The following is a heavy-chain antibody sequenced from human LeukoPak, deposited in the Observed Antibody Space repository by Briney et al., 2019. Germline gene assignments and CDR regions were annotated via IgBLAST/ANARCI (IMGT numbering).Heavy chain of an antibody. V-gene: IGHV3-30-3*01. J-gene: IGHJ6*03. Sequence: GGSLRLSCAASGFTFSSYAMHWVRQAPGKGLEWVAVISYDGSNKYYADSVKGRFTISRDNSKNTLYLQMNSLRAEDTAVYYCARERSYYYYMDVWGKGTTVTVSS. CDR3: ARERSYYYYMDV. CDR2: ISYDGSNK. CDR1: GFTFSSYA.